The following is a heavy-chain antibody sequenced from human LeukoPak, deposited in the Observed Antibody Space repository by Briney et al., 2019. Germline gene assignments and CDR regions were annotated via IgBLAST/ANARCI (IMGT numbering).Heavy chain of an antibody. CDR2: INHSGST. J-gene: IGHJ4*02. V-gene: IGHV4-39*07. Sequence: SETLSLTCTVSGGSISSSSYYWSWIRQPPGKGLEWIGEINHSGSTNYNPSLKSRVTISVDTSKNQFSLKLSSVTAAEQAGDYRARGHEGLRLSDSVWGSYLYTHYYFAYGGQGPLVPVSS. D-gene: IGHD3-16*02. CDR1: GGSISSSSYY. CDR3: ARGHEGLRLSDSVWGSYLYTHYYFAY.